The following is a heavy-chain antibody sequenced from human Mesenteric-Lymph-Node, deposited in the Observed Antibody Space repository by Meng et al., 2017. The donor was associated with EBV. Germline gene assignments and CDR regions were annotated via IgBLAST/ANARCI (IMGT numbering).Heavy chain of an antibody. CDR3: ARGRRDYDSGSYPDFDY. J-gene: IGHJ4*02. V-gene: IGHV1-18*01. Sequence: RQAPGQGLEWMGWISTYNGNTNYAQKVQGRVTMTRETSTSTAYMELRSLRSDDTAVYYCARGRRDYDSGSYPDFDYWGQGTLVTVSS. CDR2: ISTYNGNT. D-gene: IGHD3-10*01.